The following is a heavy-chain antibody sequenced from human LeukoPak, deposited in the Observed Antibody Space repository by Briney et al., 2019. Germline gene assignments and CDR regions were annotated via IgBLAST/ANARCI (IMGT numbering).Heavy chain of an antibody. D-gene: IGHD1-26*01. CDR2: IRSNAYGGTT. CDR3: TKYTGNLDY. V-gene: IGHV3-49*04. CDR1: GFTFGDYA. J-gene: IGHJ4*02. Sequence: GGSLRLSCTASGFTFGDYAMSWVRQAPGKGLEWVGFIRSNAYGGTTEYAASVKGRFTISRDDSKGIAYLQMNSLKTEDTAVYYCTKYTGNLDYWGQGALVTVSS.